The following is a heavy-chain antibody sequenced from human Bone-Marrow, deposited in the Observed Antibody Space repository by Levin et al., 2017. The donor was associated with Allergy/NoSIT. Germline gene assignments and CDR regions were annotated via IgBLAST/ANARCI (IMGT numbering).Heavy chain of an antibody. V-gene: IGHV4-34*01. CDR3: ARGRADDFWGGSYEPDYYYYCMHV. J-gene: IGHJ6*03. D-gene: IGHD3-3*01. Sequence: GSLRLSCAVHGGSFSGYYWSWVRQPPGKGLEWIGEINHRGSTKPNPSLKSRVTISVDTSKTQYLLKLSSVTAADTAAFYCARGRADDFWGGSYEPDYYYYCMHVWGKGTTVTVSS. CDR2: INHRGST. CDR1: GGSFSGYY.